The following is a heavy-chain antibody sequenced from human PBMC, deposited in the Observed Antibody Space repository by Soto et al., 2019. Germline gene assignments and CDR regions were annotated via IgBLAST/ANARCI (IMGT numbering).Heavy chain of an antibody. D-gene: IGHD2-2*01. CDR3: AKDLPLLVVPAAIGVVDGMDV. CDR1: GFTFSSYG. J-gene: IGHJ6*02. V-gene: IGHV3-30*18. CDR2: ISYDGSNK. Sequence: QVQLVESGGGVVQPGRSLRLSCAASGFTFSSYGMHWVRQAPGKGLEWVAVISYDGSNKYYADSVKGRFTISRDNSKNTLYLQMNSLRAEDTAVYYCAKDLPLLVVPAAIGVVDGMDVWGQGTTVTVSS.